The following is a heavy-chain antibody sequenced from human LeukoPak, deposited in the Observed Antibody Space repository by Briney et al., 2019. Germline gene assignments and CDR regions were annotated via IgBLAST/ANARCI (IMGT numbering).Heavy chain of an antibody. CDR1: GFTFSSYT. CDR3: ARGEGDYSGTSGYAVDY. J-gene: IGHJ4*02. V-gene: IGHV3-21*01. CDR2: ISSSSSYI. Sequence: GGSLRLSCAASGFTFSSYTMNWVRQAPGKGLEWVSSISSSSSYIYYADSVKGRFTISRDNAKNSLYLQMNSLRAEDTAVYYCARGEGDYSGTSGYAVDYWGQGTLVTVSS. D-gene: IGHD3-22*01.